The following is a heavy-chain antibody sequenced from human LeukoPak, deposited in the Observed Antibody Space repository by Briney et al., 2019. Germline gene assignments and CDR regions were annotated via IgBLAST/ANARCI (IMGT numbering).Heavy chain of an antibody. J-gene: IGHJ4*02. CDR3: TRSVRNGHIDY. CDR1: GYTFTGYY. Sequence: ASVKVSCKASGYTFTGYYMHWVRQAPGQGLEWMGWMNPYSGGTNYAQKFQGRVTMTRSTSISTAYMELSSLRFEDTAVYYCTRSVRNGHIDYWGQGTLVTVSS. V-gene: IGHV1-2*02. CDR2: MNPYSGGT. D-gene: IGHD2-21*01.